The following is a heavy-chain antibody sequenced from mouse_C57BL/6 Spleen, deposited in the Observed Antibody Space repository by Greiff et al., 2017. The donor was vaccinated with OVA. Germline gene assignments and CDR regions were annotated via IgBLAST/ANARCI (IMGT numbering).Heavy chain of an antibody. CDR2: ISDGGSYT. D-gene: IGHD1-1*01. CDR1: GFTFSSYA. J-gene: IGHJ4*01. Sequence: VQLKESGGGLVKPGGSLKLSCAASGFTFSSYAMSWVRQTPEKRLEWVATISDGGSYTYYPDNVKGRFTISRDNAKNNLYLQMSHLKSEDTAMYYCARERITTVVATHYYAMDYWGQGTSVTVSS. V-gene: IGHV5-4*01. CDR3: ARERITTVVATHYYAMDY.